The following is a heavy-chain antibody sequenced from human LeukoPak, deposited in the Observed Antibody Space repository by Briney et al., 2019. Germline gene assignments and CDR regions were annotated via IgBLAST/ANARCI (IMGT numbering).Heavy chain of an antibody. Sequence: GGSLRLSCAASGFTVSSNYMSWVRQAPGKGLEWVSVIYSGGSTCYADSVKGRFTISRDNSKNTLYLQMNSLRAEDTAVYYCARGYYDSSGYAIDYWGQGTLVTVSS. D-gene: IGHD3-22*01. CDR2: IYSGGST. V-gene: IGHV3-66*02. J-gene: IGHJ4*02. CDR3: ARGYYDSSGYAIDY. CDR1: GFTVSSNY.